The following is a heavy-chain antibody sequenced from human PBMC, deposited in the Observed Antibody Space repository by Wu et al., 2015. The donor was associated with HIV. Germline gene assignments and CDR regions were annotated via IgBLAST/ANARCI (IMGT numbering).Heavy chain of an antibody. D-gene: IGHD3-10*01. V-gene: IGHV1-8*01. CDR1: GGTFSNYD. CDR3: ARAPNKWFGEVLHYYYYMDV. CDR2: MNPHSGNT. J-gene: IGHJ6*03. Sequence: QVQLVQSGAEVKKPGSSVKVSCKASGGTFSNYDIHWVRQGTGQGLEWMGWMNPHSGNTGFAQKFQGRVTVTTDTSTTTAYMELRSLRSDDTAVYYCARAPNKWFGEVLHYYYYMDVWGRRTTVTVSS.